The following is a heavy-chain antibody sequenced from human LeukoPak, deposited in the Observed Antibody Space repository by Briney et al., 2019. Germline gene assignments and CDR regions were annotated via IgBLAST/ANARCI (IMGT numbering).Heavy chain of an antibody. CDR2: ISYDGSRK. Sequence: GGSLRLSCAASGFSFSRNAMHWVRQAPGKGLEWVAVISYDGSRKNYADSVKGRFTISRDNSKNTLYLQMNSLRAEDTAVYYCARAPGIAAAGTPYFDYWGQGTLVTVSS. CDR3: ARAPGIAAAGTPYFDY. CDR1: GFSFSRNA. V-gene: IGHV3-30*14. J-gene: IGHJ4*02. D-gene: IGHD6-13*01.